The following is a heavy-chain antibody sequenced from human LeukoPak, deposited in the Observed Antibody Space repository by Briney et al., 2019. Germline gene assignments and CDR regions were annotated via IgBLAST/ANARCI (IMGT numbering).Heavy chain of an antibody. CDR3: AKWPGSALDV. D-gene: IGHD1-1*01. CDR1: SGSINSHS. Sequence: SETLSLTCTVSSGSINSHSWNWIRQPPGKGVEWIGYFSYSGNTNYSPSLKSRVIISRDTSKNQVSLRLSYVAAADTAVYYCAKWPGSALDVWGQGTMVTVSS. CDR2: FSYSGNT. V-gene: IGHV4-59*11. J-gene: IGHJ3*01.